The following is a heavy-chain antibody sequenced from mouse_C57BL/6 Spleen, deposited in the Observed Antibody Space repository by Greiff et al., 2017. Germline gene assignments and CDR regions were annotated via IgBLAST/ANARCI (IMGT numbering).Heavy chain of an antibody. J-gene: IGHJ4*01. Sequence: QVQLQQPGAELVRPGSSVKLSCKASGYTFTSYWMHWVKQRPIQGLEWIGNIDPSDSETHYTQKFKDKATLTVDKSSSTAYMQLSILTSEDSAVYYCAREEKNRLGHYAMDYWGQGTSVTVSS. V-gene: IGHV1-52*01. CDR1: GYTFTSYW. D-gene: IGHD3-1*01. CDR3: AREEKNRLGHYAMDY. CDR2: IDPSDSET.